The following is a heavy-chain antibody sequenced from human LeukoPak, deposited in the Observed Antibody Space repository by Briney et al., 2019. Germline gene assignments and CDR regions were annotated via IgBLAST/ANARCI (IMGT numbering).Heavy chain of an antibody. V-gene: IGHV3-7*01. D-gene: IGHD1-26*01. Sequence: GGSLRLSCAPSGFTFSRHWMSWVRQAPGKGPEWVANIKQDGSERYYVDSVRGRFTISRDNAKNSLFLQMNSLRAEDKAVYYCARDEWGDAFDIWGQGIMVTVFS. CDR1: GFTFSRHW. CDR3: ARDEWGDAFDI. CDR2: IKQDGSER. J-gene: IGHJ3*02.